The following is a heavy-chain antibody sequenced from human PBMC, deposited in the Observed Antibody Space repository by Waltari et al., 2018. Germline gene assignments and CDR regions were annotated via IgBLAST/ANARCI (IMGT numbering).Heavy chain of an antibody. V-gene: IGHV4-59*11. J-gene: IGHJ3*02. CDR3: ARLPRGSVIIGAFDI. D-gene: IGHD3-22*01. CDR1: GDSITSHF. CDR2: MYFSGTH. Sequence: PSETLSLSCDVSGDSITSHFWSWIRQAPGKGLEWIGYMYFSGTHNYNPSLKSRVTISIDTSKNHFSLNLRSVTAADTAIYYCARLPRGSVIIGAFDIWGQGTQVTVSS.